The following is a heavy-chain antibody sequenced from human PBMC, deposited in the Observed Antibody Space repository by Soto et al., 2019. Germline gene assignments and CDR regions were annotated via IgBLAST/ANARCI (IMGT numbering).Heavy chain of an antibody. D-gene: IGHD3-3*01. J-gene: IGHJ6*02. CDR2: IYYSGST. CDR3: ARGGTFWRGYYGDYYYGVDV. V-gene: IGHV4-30-4*01. CDR1: GGSISSGDYY. Sequence: PSETLSLTCTVSGGSISSGDYYWSWIRQPPGKGLEWIGYIYYSGSTYYNPSLKSRVTISVDTSKNQFSLKLSSVTAADTAVYYCARGGTFWRGYYGDYYYGVDVWGQGTRVTVSS.